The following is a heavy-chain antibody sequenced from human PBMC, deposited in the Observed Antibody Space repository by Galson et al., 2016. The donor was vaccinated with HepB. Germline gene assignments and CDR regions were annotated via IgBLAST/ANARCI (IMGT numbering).Heavy chain of an antibody. J-gene: IGHJ4*02. Sequence: SETLSLTCAVSGGSFSRSNWWSWVRQPPGKGLEWIGEIYHSGSTNYNPSLKSRVTISVDKSKNQFSLKLSSVTASDTAVYFCARVGYYYGSGRYYILGAFDYWGQGTLATVSS. D-gene: IGHD3-10*01. CDR2: IYHSGST. V-gene: IGHV4-4*02. CDR1: GGSFSRSNW. CDR3: ARVGYYYGSGRYYILGAFDY.